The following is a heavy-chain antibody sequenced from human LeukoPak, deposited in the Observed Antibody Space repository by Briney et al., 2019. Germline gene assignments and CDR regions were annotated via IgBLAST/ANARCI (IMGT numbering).Heavy chain of an antibody. V-gene: IGHV4-4*07. D-gene: IGHD1-26*01. CDR1: GASISNYY. J-gene: IGHJ4*02. CDR3: ARARTVGTIQYYFDY. Sequence: PSETLSLTCTVSGASISNYYWSWIRHPAGKGLEWIGRVYASRTTNYNPSLKSRVTMSVDTSKNQFSLKLSSMTAADTAVYYCARARTVGTIQYYFDYWGQGTLVTVSS. CDR2: VYASRTT.